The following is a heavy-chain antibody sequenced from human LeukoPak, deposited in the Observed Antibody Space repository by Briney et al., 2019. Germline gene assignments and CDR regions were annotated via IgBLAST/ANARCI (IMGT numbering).Heavy chain of an antibody. J-gene: IGHJ4*01. CDR2: INPSGGST. V-gene: IGHV1-46*01. Sequence: GASVKVSCKASGYTFTSYYMHWVRQTPGQGLEWIGIINPSGGSTSYAQKFQGRVTMTRDTSTSTVYMELSSLRSEDTALYYCARDLGYCSGGTCYSGDYWGRGTLVTVSS. D-gene: IGHD2-15*01. CDR3: ARDLGYCSGGTCYSGDY. CDR1: GYTFTSYY.